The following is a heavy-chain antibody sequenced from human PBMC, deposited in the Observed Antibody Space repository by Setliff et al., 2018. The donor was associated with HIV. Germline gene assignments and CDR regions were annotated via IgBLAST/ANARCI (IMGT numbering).Heavy chain of an antibody. V-gene: IGHV4-34*01. CDR3: ARGYVYDFWSGYYALHYYYMDV. CDR2: INHSGST. Sequence: PSETLSLTCAVYGGSFSGHYWSWIRQAPGKGLEWIGEINHSGSTNYNPSLKSRVTISIDTSKNQFFLKLSTMTAADTAVYYCARGYVYDFWSGYYALHYYYMDVLGKGTTVTVSS. J-gene: IGHJ6*03. D-gene: IGHD3-3*01. CDR1: GGSFSGHY.